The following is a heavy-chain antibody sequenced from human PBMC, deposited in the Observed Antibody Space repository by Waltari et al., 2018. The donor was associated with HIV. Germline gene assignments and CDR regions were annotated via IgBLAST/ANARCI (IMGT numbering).Heavy chain of an antibody. Sequence: EVQLVESGGGPVKPGESLRRSCVTSGFIFISYSMNWVRQAPGKGPEWVSSISSSGNFKHYADSVKGQFTISRDNAENSLYLQMNGLRAEDTAIYYCARDSRGSTWSLNWFDPWGQGTLVTVSS. J-gene: IGHJ5*02. CDR3: ARDSRGSTWSLNWFDP. V-gene: IGHV3-21*02. CDR1: GFIFISYS. CDR2: ISSSGNFK. D-gene: IGHD6-6*01.